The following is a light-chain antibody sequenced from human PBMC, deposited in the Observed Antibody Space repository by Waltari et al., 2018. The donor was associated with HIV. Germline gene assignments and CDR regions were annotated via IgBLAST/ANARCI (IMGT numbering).Light chain of an antibody. CDR3: AAWDDSLNGVV. V-gene: IGLV1-44*01. CDR1: RSNVGSNT. J-gene: IGLJ2*01. CDR2: SNK. Sequence: SVLTQPPSASGTPGQRVPIPSSGSRSNVGSNTVNWYQQHPGTAPKLLIYSNKQRPSGVPDRCSGSKSGTSASLAISGLQSEDEADYYCAAWDDSLNGVVFGGGTKLTVL.